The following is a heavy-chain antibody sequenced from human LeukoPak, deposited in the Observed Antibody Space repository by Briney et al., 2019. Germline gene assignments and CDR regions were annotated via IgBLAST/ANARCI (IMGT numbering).Heavy chain of an antibody. V-gene: IGHV3-30-3*01. J-gene: IGHJ4*02. Sequence: GGSLRLSCAASGFTFSSYPMHWVRQAPGKGLEWVAVISYDGSEKHYADPVKGRFTISRDNSKNTLYLQMNSLRAEDTAVYYCARETLPYYDSSGYDYWGQGTLVTVSS. D-gene: IGHD3-22*01. CDR2: ISYDGSEK. CDR3: ARETLPYYDSSGYDY. CDR1: GFTFSSYP.